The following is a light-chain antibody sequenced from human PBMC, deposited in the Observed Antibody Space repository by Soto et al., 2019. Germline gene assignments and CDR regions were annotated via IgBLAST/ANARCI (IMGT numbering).Light chain of an antibody. V-gene: IGLV2-11*01. CDR2: DVS. CDR3: CSYAGSYYV. J-gene: IGLJ1*01. CDR1: SSDVGDYNY. Sequence: QSALTQPRSVSGSPGQSVTISCTGTSSDVGDYNYVSWYQQHPGKVPKLMIYDVSKRPSGVPDRFSGSKSGNTASLTISGLQAEDEADYYCCSYAGSYYVFGTGTKLTVL.